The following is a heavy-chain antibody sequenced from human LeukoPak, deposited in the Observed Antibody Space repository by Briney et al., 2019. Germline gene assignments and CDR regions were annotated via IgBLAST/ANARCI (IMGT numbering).Heavy chain of an antibody. CDR2: INAGNGNT. J-gene: IGHJ4*02. CDR3: ARPGLLYGSGGYYNY. Sequence: ASVKVSCKASGYTFTTYAMHWVRQAPGQRLEWMGWINAGNGNTKYSQKFQGRVTITRDTSASTAYMELSSLRSEDTAVYYCARPGLLYGSGGYYNYWGQGTLVTVSS. CDR1: GYTFTTYA. D-gene: IGHD3-10*01. V-gene: IGHV1-3*01.